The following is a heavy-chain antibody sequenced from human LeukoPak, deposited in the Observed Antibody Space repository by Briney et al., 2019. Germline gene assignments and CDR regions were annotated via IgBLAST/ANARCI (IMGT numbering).Heavy chain of an antibody. CDR3: ATNGAYCSSASCQNY. CDR2: IIPIFGTA. V-gene: IGHV1-69*05. Sequence: SVKVSCKASGGTFSSYAISWVRQAPGQGLEWMGGIIPIFGTANYAQKFQGRVTITTDESTSTAYMELSSLRSEDTAVYYCATNGAYCSSASCQNYWGQGTLVTVSS. J-gene: IGHJ4*02. CDR1: GGTFSSYA. D-gene: IGHD2-2*01.